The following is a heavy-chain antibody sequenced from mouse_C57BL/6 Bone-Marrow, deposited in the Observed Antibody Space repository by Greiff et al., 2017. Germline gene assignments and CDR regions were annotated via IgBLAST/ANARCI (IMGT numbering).Heavy chain of an antibody. CDR3: TTDGYYGDYFDY. J-gene: IGHJ2*01. Sequence: VQLQQSGAELVRPGASVKLSCTASGFNIKDDYMHWVKQRPEQGLEWIGWIDPENGDTEYASKFQGKATITAATSSNTAYLQLSSLTSEDTAVYYCTTDGYYGDYFDYWGQGTTLTVSS. CDR2: IDPENGDT. D-gene: IGHD2-3*01. CDR1: GFNIKDDY. V-gene: IGHV14-4*01.